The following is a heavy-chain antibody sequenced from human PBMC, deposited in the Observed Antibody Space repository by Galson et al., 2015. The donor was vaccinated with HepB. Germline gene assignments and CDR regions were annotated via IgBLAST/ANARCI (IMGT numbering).Heavy chain of an antibody. CDR3: AFSYYDFWSGYEGGYYFDY. CDR1: GGTFSSYA. Sequence: SVKVSCKASGGTFSSYAISWVRQAPGQGLEWMGEIIPIFGTANYAQKFQGRVTITADESTSTAYMELSSLRSEDTAVYYCAFSYYDFWSGYEGGYYFDYWGQGTLVTVSS. J-gene: IGHJ4*02. CDR2: IIPIFGTA. D-gene: IGHD3-3*01. V-gene: IGHV1-69*13.